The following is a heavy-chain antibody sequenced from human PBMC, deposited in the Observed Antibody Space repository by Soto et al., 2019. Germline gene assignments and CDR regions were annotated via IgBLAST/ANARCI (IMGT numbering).Heavy chain of an antibody. CDR2: ITGSGAGT. V-gene: IGHV3-23*01. D-gene: IGHD6-19*01. J-gene: IGHJ4*02. CDR1: GFTFSAYA. Sequence: LRLSCAASGFTFSAYAMSWVRQAPVKGLEWVSAITGSGAGTYYADSVRGRFTISRDNSKNTLYLQMNSLRAEDTAVYYCAKYTSGWDFDHWGQGTLVTVSS. CDR3: AKYTSGWDFDH.